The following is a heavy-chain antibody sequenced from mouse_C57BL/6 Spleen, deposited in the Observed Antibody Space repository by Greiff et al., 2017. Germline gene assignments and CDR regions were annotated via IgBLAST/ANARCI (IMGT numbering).Heavy chain of an antibody. D-gene: IGHD2-10*01. CDR3: ATYFWFAY. Sequence: EVKLVESGGGLVKPGGSLELSCAASGFTFSDYGMHWVGQAPEKGLEWVAYISSGSSTIYYADTVKGRFTISRDNAKNTLFLQMTSLRSEDTAMYYCATYFWFAYWGQGTLVTVSA. CDR1: GFTFSDYG. CDR2: ISSGSSTI. J-gene: IGHJ3*01. V-gene: IGHV5-17*01.